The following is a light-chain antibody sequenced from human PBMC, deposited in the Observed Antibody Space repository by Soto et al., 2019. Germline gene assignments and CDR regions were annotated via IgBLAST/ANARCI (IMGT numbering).Light chain of an antibody. V-gene: IGKV1-39*01. CDR1: QNISSY. CDR3: QQSYR. CDR2: AAS. Sequence: DIQMTQSPSSLSASVGDRVTITCRASQNISSYLNWYQQKPGKDPKLLIYAASSLQSGVPSRFSGSGSGTDFTLTISSLQPEDFATYYCQQSYRFGQGTRLEIK. J-gene: IGKJ5*01.